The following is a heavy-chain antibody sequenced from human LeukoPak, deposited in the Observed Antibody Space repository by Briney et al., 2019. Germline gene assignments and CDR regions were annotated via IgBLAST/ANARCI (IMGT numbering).Heavy chain of an antibody. Sequence: GGALRLSCAASGFTFSSYWMHWVRQAPGKGLVWVSRISSDGRSTTYADFVKGRFTISRDNAKNTLYLQMNGLRAEDTAVYYCVSVGDYGDYANYFDYWGQGTLVTVSS. V-gene: IGHV3-74*01. CDR2: ISSDGRST. CDR3: VSVGDYGDYANYFDY. CDR1: GFTFSSYW. D-gene: IGHD4-17*01. J-gene: IGHJ4*02.